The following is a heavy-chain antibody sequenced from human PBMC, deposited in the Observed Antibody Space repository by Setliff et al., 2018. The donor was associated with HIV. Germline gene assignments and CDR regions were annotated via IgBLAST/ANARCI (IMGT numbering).Heavy chain of an antibody. D-gene: IGHD5-12*01. J-gene: IGHJ3*02. Sequence: ASVKVSCKPSGYSFTNHYMHWVRQAPGQGLEWMGVINPTGGSTRNTQKFQGRVAMTRDTSTSTVYMDLSSLRSEDTAVYYCSSAGAWQRNALDIWGQGTMVTVSS. V-gene: IGHV1-46*01. CDR1: GYSFTNHY. CDR2: INPTGGST. CDR3: SSAGAWQRNALDI.